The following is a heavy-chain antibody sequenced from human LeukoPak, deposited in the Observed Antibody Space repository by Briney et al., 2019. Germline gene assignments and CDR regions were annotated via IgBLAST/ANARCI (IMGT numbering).Heavy chain of an antibody. V-gene: IGHV3-23*01. J-gene: IGHJ4*02. CDR1: GITVSNNY. CDR3: AKAGHYGSGSYYSDY. CDR2: ISGSGGST. D-gene: IGHD3-10*01. Sequence: GGSLRLSCAASGITVSNNYMNWVRQAPGKGLEWVSSISGSGGSTYYADSVKGRFTISRDNSKNTLYLQMSSLRAGDTAVYYCAKAGHYGSGSYYSDYWGRGTLVTVSP.